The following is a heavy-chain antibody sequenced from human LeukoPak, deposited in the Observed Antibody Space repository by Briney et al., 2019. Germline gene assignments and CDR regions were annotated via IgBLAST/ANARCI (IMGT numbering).Heavy chain of an antibody. CDR3: ARSYCSGGSCEDAFDI. J-gene: IGHJ3*02. CDR1: GVSISSYY. Sequence: KSSETLSLTCTVSGVSISSYYWSWIRQPAGKGLEWIGRIYTSGSTNYNPSLKSRVTMSVDTSKNQFSLKLSSVTAADTAVYYCARSYCSGGSCEDAFDIWGQGTMVTVSS. CDR2: IYTSGST. D-gene: IGHD2-15*01. V-gene: IGHV4-4*07.